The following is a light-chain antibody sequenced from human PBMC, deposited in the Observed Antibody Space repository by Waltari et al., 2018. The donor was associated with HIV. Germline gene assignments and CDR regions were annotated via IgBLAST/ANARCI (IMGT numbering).Light chain of an antibody. CDR2: AAS. CDR3: QQYGTSPYT. CDR1: LSVNSNY. J-gene: IGKJ2*01. V-gene: IGKV3-20*01. Sequence: ENVLTQSPATLSLSPGERATLSCRASLSVNSNYLTWDQQRPGQAPRLLIYAASTRATAIPDRFSGSGSGTDFTLTISRLEPEEFAVYYCQQYGTSPYTFGQGTKVEI.